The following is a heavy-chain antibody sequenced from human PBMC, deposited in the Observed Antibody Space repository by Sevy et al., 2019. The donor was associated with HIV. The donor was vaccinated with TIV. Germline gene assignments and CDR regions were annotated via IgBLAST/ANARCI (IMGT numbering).Heavy chain of an antibody. V-gene: IGHV3-11*01. J-gene: IGHJ6*02. CDR1: GFTFSDHY. CDR3: ARGSRYSSSSGGGYYYYYGMDV. CDR2: ISSSGSTI. D-gene: IGHD6-6*01. Sequence: GGSLRLSCAASGFTFSDHYMSWIRQAPGKGLEWVSYISSSGSTIYYADSVKGRFTISRDNAKNSLYLQMNSLRAEDTAVYYCARGSRYSSSSGGGYYYYYGMDVWGQGTTVTVSS.